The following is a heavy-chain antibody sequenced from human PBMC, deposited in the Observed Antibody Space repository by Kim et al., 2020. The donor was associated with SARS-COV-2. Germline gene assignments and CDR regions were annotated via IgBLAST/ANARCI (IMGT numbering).Heavy chain of an antibody. D-gene: IGHD1-26*01. CDR3: ARRSGSYSNDY. V-gene: IGHV4-31*03. CDR2: IYYSGAT. Sequence: SETLSHTCTVSGDSVTDNGYYWSWIRQHPGEGLEYVGYIYYSGATYYNPSLKGRVTISVDTSKNQFSLEVRSVTAADTAVYYCARRSGSYSNDYWGQGTL. J-gene: IGHJ4*02. CDR1: GDSVTDNGYY.